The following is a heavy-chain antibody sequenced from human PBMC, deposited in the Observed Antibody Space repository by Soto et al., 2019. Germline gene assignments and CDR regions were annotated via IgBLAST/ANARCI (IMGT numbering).Heavy chain of an antibody. CDR2: ISAYNGNT. J-gene: IGHJ6*02. CDR3: ARYHPPVLLWFGEISPSPHYYGMDV. Sequence: QVQLVQSGAEVKKPGASVKVSCKASGYTFTSYGISWVRQAPGQGLEWMGWISAYNGNTNYAQKLQGRVTMTTDTSTSTAYMELRRLRSDDTAVYYCARYHPPVLLWFGEISPSPHYYGMDVWGQGTTVTVSS. D-gene: IGHD3-10*01. V-gene: IGHV1-18*01. CDR1: GYTFTSYG.